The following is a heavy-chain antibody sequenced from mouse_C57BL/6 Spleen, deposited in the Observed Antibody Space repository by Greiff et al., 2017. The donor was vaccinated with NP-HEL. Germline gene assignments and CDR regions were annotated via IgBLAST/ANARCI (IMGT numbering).Heavy chain of an antibody. Sequence: VQLKESGGDLVKPGGSLKLSCAASGFTFSSYGMSWVRQTPDKRLEWVATISSGGSYTYYPDSVKGRFTISRDNAKNTLYLQMSSLKSEDTAMYYCARHGYDYAMDYWGQGTSVTVSS. D-gene: IGHD2-2*01. CDR3: ARHGYDYAMDY. V-gene: IGHV5-6*01. CDR2: ISSGGSYT. CDR1: GFTFSSYG. J-gene: IGHJ4*01.